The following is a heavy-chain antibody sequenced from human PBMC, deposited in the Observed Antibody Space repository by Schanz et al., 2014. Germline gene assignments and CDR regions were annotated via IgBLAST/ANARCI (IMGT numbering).Heavy chain of an antibody. Sequence: EVQLVESGGGLVQPGGSLRLSCAASGFTFSDSWMHWVRQAPGKGLVWVSRTSNDGSFRTFADSVKGRFTISRDNAKNTMYLQMNSVRAEDTAVYYCVRDTDYHFDYWGQGTLVTVSS. D-gene: IGHD4-17*01. CDR3: VRDTDYHFDY. CDR2: TSNDGSFR. CDR1: GFTFSDSW. J-gene: IGHJ4*02. V-gene: IGHV3-74*01.